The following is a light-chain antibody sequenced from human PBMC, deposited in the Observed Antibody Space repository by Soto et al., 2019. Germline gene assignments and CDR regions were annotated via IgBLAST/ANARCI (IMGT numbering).Light chain of an antibody. V-gene: IGLV2-14*01. CDR1: SSDVGGYNY. CDR3: SSYTSSSTGV. CDR2: EVS. Sequence: QSALTQPASVSGSPGQSITISCSGTSSDVGGYNYVSWYQQHPGKAPKLMIYEVSNRPSGVSSRFSGSKSGNTASLTISGLQAEDEADYYCSSYTSSSTGVFGTGTKLTV. J-gene: IGLJ1*01.